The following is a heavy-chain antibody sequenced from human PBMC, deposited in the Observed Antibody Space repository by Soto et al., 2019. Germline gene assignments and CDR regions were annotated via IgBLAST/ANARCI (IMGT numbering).Heavy chain of an antibody. V-gene: IGHV1-18*01. CDR3: VREEEVLRGVVSLAY. D-gene: IGHD3-10*01. J-gene: IGHJ4*02. CDR2: ISAYNGNT. Sequence: QVQMVQSGTEVKKPGASVKVSCTASGYTFTSYGLSWVRQAPGQGLEWMGWISAYNGNTKYAQKVQDRVTMTTDTPTNTAYMELRSLRSDDTAVYYCVREEEVLRGVVSLAYWGQGTLVTVSS. CDR1: GYTFTSYG.